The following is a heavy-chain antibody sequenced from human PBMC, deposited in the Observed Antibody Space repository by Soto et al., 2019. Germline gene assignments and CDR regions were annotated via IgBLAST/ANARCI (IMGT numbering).Heavy chain of an antibody. J-gene: IGHJ4*02. CDR1: GSSILNSFY. CDR3: ARDPANLALAVAYFDS. V-gene: IGHV4-38-2*02. Sequence: SETQSLTCSVSGSSILNSFYWGWIRQSPEKGLEWIGSISHTGRTSYNPSLRSRVSISVDTSKDQFSLTLTSVTAADTAVYYCARDPANLALAVAYFDSWGQGTLVTVSS. D-gene: IGHD2-15*01. CDR2: ISHTGRT.